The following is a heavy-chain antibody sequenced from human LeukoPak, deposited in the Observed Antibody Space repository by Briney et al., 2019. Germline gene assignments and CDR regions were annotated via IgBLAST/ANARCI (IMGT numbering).Heavy chain of an antibody. Sequence: SETLSLTCAVYGGSFSGYYCSWIRQPPGRGLEWIGEINHSGNANYNPSLESRVTISADTSKNQFSLKLSSVTAADTAVYYCARWLLGELEGGDYWGQGTLITVSS. CDR3: ARWLLGELEGGDY. CDR2: INHSGNA. D-gene: IGHD3-22*01. J-gene: IGHJ4*02. V-gene: IGHV4-34*01. CDR1: GGSFSGYY.